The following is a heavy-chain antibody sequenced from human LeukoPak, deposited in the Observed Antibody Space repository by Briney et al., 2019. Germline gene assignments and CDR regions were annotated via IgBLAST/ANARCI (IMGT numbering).Heavy chain of an antibody. V-gene: IGHV3-48*01. D-gene: IGHD4-17*01. Sequence: GGSLRLSCAASGFTFSSYNMNWVRQAPGKGLEWVSYISSSSSNIDYADSVKGRFTISRHNAKNSLFLQMNSLRAEDTAVYYRARDLDYVHAFDIWGQGTVVTVSS. J-gene: IGHJ3*02. CDR1: GFTFSSYN. CDR3: ARDLDYVHAFDI. CDR2: ISSSSSNI.